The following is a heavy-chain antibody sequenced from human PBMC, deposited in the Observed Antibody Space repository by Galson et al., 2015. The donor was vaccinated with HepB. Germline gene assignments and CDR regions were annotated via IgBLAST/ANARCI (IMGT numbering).Heavy chain of an antibody. D-gene: IGHD3-10*01. J-gene: IGHJ1*01. Sequence: SLRLSCAASGFTFSSYGMHWVRQAPGKGLEWVAVIWYDGSNKYYADSVKGRFTISRDNSKNTLYLQMNSLRAKDTAVYYCARGVYYGSLWFQHWGQGTLVTVSS. CDR2: IWYDGSNK. V-gene: IGHV3-33*08. CDR1: GFTFSSYG. CDR3: ARGVYYGSLWFQH.